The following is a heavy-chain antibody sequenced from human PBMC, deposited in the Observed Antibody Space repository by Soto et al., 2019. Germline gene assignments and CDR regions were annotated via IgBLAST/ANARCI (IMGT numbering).Heavy chain of an antibody. CDR1: GFTFSSYA. V-gene: IGHV3-23*01. J-gene: IGHJ4*02. CDR3: EKDLYSGSYRYFDY. CDR2: ISGSGGST. D-gene: IGHD1-26*01. Sequence: GGSLRLSCAASGFTFSSYAMSWVRQAPGKGLEWVSAISGSGGSTYYADSVKGRFTISRDNSKNTLYLQMNSLRAEDTAVYYCEKDLYSGSYRYFDYWGQGTRVTVSS.